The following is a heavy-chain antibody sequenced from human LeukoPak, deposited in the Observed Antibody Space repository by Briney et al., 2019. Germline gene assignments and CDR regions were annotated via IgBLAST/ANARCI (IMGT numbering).Heavy chain of an antibody. V-gene: IGHV1-69*04. J-gene: IGHJ6*03. D-gene: IGHD7-27*01. CDR3: ARGLGHYYYYYVDV. CDR1: GGTFSSYA. CDR2: IIPILGIA. Sequence: SVKVSCKASGGTFSSYAISWVRQAPGQGLEWMGRIIPILGIANYAQKFQGRVTITADKSTSTAYMGLSSLRSEDTAVYYCARGLGHYYYYYVDVWGKGTTVTVSS.